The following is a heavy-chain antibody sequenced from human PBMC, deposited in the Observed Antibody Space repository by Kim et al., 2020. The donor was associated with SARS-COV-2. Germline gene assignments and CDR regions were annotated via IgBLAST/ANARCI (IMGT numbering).Heavy chain of an antibody. CDR2: IYYSGST. CDR1: GGSVSSGSYY. J-gene: IGHJ4*02. V-gene: IGHV4-61*01. D-gene: IGHD3-10*01. Sequence: SETLSLTCTVSGGSVSSGSYYWSWIRQPPGKGLEWIGYIYYSGSTNYNPSLKSRVTISVDTSKNQFSLKLSSVTAADTAVYYCARVGSYYGFGYWGQGTLVTVSS. CDR3: ARVGSYYGFGY.